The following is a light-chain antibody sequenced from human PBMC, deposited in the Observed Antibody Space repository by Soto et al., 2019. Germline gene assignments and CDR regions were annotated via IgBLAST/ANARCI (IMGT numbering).Light chain of an antibody. Sequence: QSALTQPASVSGSPGQSITISCTGTSSDVGAYNYVSWYQQHPGKVPKLMIYDVSNRPSGVPDRFSGSKSDNTASLTVSGLQAEDEADYYCSSYAGNNNFVVFGGGTKLTVL. CDR3: SSYAGNNNFVV. J-gene: IGLJ2*01. CDR1: SSDVGAYNY. V-gene: IGLV2-8*01. CDR2: DVS.